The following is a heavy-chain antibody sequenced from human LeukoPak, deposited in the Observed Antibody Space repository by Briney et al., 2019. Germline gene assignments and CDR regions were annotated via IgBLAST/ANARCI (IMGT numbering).Heavy chain of an antibody. CDR2: ISSSGSTI. J-gene: IGHJ4*02. V-gene: IGHV3-11*04. D-gene: IGHD4-17*01. CDR3: GRDLPTVTSIDY. Sequence: GGSLRLSCAASGFTFSDYYMSWIRQAPGKGLEWVSYISSSGSTIYYADSVKGRFTISRGNAKNSLYLQMNSLRAEDTAVYYCGRDLPTVTSIDYWGQGTLVTVSS. CDR1: GFTFSDYY.